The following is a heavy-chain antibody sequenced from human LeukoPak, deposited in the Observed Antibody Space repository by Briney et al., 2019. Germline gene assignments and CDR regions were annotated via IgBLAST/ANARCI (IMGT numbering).Heavy chain of an antibody. D-gene: IGHD5-12*01. CDR1: SGSISSGDYY. Sequence: SETLSLTCTVSSGSISSGDYYWSWIRQPPGKGLEWIGYISSSGTTYYNPSLRSRITISVDSSKSQFSLNLSSVTASDTAVYYCAGVGNGGYGGFDYWGQGTLVTVSS. CDR2: ISSSGTT. J-gene: IGHJ4*02. V-gene: IGHV4-30-4*01. CDR3: AGVGNGGYGGFDY.